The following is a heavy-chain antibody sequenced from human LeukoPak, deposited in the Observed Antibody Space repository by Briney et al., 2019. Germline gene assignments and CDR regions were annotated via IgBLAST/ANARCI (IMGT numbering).Heavy chain of an antibody. Sequence: PGGSLRLSCAASGFTFSSYAMSWVRQAPRKGLEWVSAIIGSGGSTYYADSVKGRFTISRDNSKNTLYLQMNSLRAEDTAVYYCAKAGRHCSSTSCPDYWGQGTLVTVSS. J-gene: IGHJ4*02. V-gene: IGHV3-23*01. CDR2: IIGSGGST. CDR1: GFTFSSYA. CDR3: AKAGRHCSSTSCPDY. D-gene: IGHD2-2*01.